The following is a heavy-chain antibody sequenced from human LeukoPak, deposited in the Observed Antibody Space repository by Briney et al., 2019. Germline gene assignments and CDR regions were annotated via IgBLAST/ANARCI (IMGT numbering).Heavy chain of an antibody. V-gene: IGHV4-4*02. D-gene: IGHD6-19*01. CDR1: GGSISSSNW. CDR3: ARRDFSGWYYFDY. J-gene: IGHJ4*02. CDR2: IYHSGST. Sequence: SETLSLTCAVSGGSISSSNWWSWVRQPPGKGLEWIGEIYHSGSTNYNPSLKSRVTISVDKSKNQFSLKLSSVTAADTAVYYRARRDFSGWYYFDYWGQGTLVTVSS.